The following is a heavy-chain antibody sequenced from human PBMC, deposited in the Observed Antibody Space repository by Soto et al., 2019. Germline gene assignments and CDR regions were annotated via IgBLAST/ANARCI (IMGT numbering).Heavy chain of an antibody. V-gene: IGHV5-51*01. Sequence: GESLKISCKTSGYFFPSYWIGWVRQMPGKGLEWMGIIYPDDSDTRYIPSFRGQVTISADKSINTAYLQLGSLKASDTAMYYCARHHLEADMARIPFDYWGQGTQVTGSS. D-gene: IGHD5-12*01. CDR2: IYPDDSDT. CDR1: GYFFPSYW. J-gene: IGHJ4*02. CDR3: ARHHLEADMARIPFDY.